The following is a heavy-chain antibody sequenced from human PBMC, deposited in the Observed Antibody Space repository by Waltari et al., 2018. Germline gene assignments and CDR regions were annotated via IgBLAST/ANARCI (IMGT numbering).Heavy chain of an antibody. D-gene: IGHD6-13*01. CDR3: ARETDSTLDY. CDR1: GGSISSHY. CDR2: IYYSGST. J-gene: IGHJ4*02. Sequence: QVKLQESGPGLVKPSETLSLTCTVSGGSISSHYWSWIRQPPGKGLEWSGYIYYSGSTNYNPSLKSRVTISVDTSKNQFSLKLSSVTAADTAVYYCARETDSTLDYWGQGTLVTVSS. V-gene: IGHV4-59*11.